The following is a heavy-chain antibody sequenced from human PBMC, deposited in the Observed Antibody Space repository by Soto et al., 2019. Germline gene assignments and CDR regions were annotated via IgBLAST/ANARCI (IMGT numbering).Heavy chain of an antibody. Sequence: QVQLVQSGAEVKRPGSSVKVSCKASGDTFNFYSINWVRQAPGLGLEWMGRVNPIVSMSNYAQKFQGRDTMIAAQSTSTAYMALSSLRSEDTAIYYCASSYGSGYRAFDYWGQGAVVTVSS. CDR1: GDTFNFYS. D-gene: IGHD3-10*01. J-gene: IGHJ4*02. CDR2: VNPIVSMS. CDR3: ASSYGSGYRAFDY. V-gene: IGHV1-69*02.